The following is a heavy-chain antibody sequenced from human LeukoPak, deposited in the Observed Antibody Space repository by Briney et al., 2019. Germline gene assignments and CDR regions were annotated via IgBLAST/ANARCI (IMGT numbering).Heavy chain of an antibody. CDR1: GGTFSSYA. V-gene: IGHV1-69*13. CDR3: ARVGYSSSSGYFDY. J-gene: IGHJ4*02. D-gene: IGHD6-6*01. CDR2: IIPIFGTA. Sequence: ASVKVSCKASGGTFSSYAISWVRQAPGQGLEWMGGIIPIFGTANYAQKFQGRVTITADESTSTAYMELSSLRSEGTAVYYCARVGYSSSSGYFDYWGQGTLVTVSS.